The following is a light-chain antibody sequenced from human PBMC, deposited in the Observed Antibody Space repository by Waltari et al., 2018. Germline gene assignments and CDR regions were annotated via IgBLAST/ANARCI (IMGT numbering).Light chain of an antibody. Sequence: DIVMTQSPLSLPVTPGEPASISCRSSQSLLHSNGYNYLDWYLQKPGQSPQLLIYLGSNRASGVPDRFSGSGSGTDFTLKISRVEAEDVGVSYCMLGYTFGQGTKVEIK. CDR3: MLGYT. J-gene: IGKJ2*01. V-gene: IGKV2-28*01. CDR1: QSLLHSNGYNY. CDR2: LGS.